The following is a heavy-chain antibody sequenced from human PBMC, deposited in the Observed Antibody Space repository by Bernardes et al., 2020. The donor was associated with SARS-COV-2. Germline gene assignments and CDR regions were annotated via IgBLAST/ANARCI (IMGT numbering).Heavy chain of an antibody. D-gene: IGHD5-18*01. CDR3: ARHTAEAFDY. CDR2: IDPSDSQA. V-gene: IGHV5-10-1*01. Sequence: GESLKLSCKASGYNFTNYWISWVRQMPGKGLEWMGRIDPSDSQANYSPSFQGHVTISSDTSFSTAFLQWGSLRASDTAVYYCARHTAEAFDYWGQGALVTVSS. J-gene: IGHJ4*02. CDR1: GYNFTNYW.